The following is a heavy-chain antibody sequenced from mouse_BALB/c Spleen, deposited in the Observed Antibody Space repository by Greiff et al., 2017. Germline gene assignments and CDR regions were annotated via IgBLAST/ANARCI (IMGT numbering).Heavy chain of an antibody. D-gene: IGHD1-1*02. CDR1: GYSITSDYA. Sequence: EVQLKESGPGLVKPSQSLSLTCTVTGYSITSDYAWNWIRQFPGNKLEWMGYISYSGSTSYNPSLKSRISITRDTSKNQFFLQLNSVTTEDTATYYCARRGLFYAMDYWGQGTSVTVSS. CDR2: ISYSGST. CDR3: ARRGLFYAMDY. J-gene: IGHJ4*01. V-gene: IGHV3-2*02.